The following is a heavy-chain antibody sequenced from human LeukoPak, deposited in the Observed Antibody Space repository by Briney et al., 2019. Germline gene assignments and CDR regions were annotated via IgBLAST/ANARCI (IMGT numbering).Heavy chain of an antibody. V-gene: IGHV1-69*13. D-gene: IGHD2-21*02. CDR1: GGTFSSYA. CDR3: ARVAYCGGDCYSNYFDY. CDR2: IIPIFGTA. J-gene: IGHJ4*02. Sequence: SVKVSCKASGGTFSSYAISWVRQAPGQGLEWMGGIIPIFGTANYAQKFQGRVTITADESTSTAYMELSSLRSEDTAVYYCARVAYCGGDCYSNYFDYWGQGTLVTVSS.